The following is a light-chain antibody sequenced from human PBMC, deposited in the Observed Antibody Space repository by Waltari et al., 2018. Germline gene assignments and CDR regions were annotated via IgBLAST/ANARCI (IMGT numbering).Light chain of an antibody. CDR2: KAS. Sequence: DIQMTQSPSTLSASVGERVTLTCRASQSVSTWLAWYQQKPGKAPTLLIYKASTLESGVPSRFSGSGSGTEFTLTISSLQSDDFATYYCQQYNSYSLRAFGGGTKVEIK. CDR3: QQYNSYSLRA. J-gene: IGKJ4*02. V-gene: IGKV1-5*03. CDR1: QSVSTW.